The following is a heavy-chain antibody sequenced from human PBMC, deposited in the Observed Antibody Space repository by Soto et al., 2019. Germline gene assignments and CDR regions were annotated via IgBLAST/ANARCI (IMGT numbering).Heavy chain of an antibody. Sequence: EVQLLESGGGLVQPGGSLRLSCAASGFTLGRYGMSWGRQAPGKGLEWVSAVSPNGQGIYYADSVRGRFTISRDFSKNTVFLHMDSLRAEYTAVYYGATGRDYPPDYFHYWGQGNLVSVSS. CDR1: GFTLGRYG. J-gene: IGHJ4*02. CDR2: VSPNGQGI. D-gene: IGHD3-10*01. V-gene: IGHV3-23*01. CDR3: ATGRDYPPDYFHY.